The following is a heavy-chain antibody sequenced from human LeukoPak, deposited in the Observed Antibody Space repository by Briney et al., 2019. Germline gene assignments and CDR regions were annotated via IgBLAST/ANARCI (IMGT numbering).Heavy chain of an antibody. CDR2: IYHSGST. J-gene: IGHJ4*02. CDR1: GYSISSGFY. D-gene: IGHD4-11*01. V-gene: IGHV4-38-2*02. Sequence: SETLSLTCSVSGYSISSGFYWGWSRQPPGKGLEWIGSIYHSGSTYYNPSLKSRATISVDTSKNQFSLKLTSVTATDTAVYYCARGGLSTVTTEPFDYWAQGTLVTVSS. CDR3: ARGGLSTVTTEPFDY.